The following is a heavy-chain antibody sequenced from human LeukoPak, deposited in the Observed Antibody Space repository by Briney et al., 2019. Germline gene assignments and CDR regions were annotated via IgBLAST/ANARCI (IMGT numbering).Heavy chain of an antibody. Sequence: ASVKVSCKASGGTFSSYAISWVRQAPGQGLEWMGGIIPIFGTANYAQKFQGRVTITADESTSTAYMELSSLRSEDTAVYYCASSLWDAFDIWGQGTMVTASS. J-gene: IGHJ3*02. CDR3: ASSLWDAFDI. V-gene: IGHV1-69*13. CDR1: GGTFSSYA. CDR2: IIPIFGTA.